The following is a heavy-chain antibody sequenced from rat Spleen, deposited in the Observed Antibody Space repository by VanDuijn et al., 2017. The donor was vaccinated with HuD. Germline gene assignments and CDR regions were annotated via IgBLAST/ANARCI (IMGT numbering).Heavy chain of an antibody. V-gene: IGHV5-20*01. CDR1: GFTFSDYY. J-gene: IGHJ2*01. Sequence: EVQLVESDGGLVQPGRSLKLSCAASGFTFSDYYMAWVRQAPTKGLEWVATIRSVCGGTYYPDSGKGRFTISRDNAKRTLYLQMDSLRSEDTASYYCARGPDGGIPFDYWGQGVMVTVSS. D-gene: IGHD1-11*01. CDR3: ARGPDGGIPFDY. CDR2: IRSVCGGT.